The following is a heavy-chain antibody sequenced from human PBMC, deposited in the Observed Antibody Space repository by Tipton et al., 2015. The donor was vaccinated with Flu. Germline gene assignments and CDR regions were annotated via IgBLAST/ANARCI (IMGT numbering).Heavy chain of an antibody. D-gene: IGHD4-11*01. Sequence: TLSLTCTVSGDSVRSGRHYWSWIRQPAGKGLEWIGRIYLTGSTNYSPSLKGRGTISVDTSKNQFSLKLPSVTAADTAVYYCARRDYSNYVSEPKNWFHPWGQGTLVTVSS. CDR2: IYLTGST. CDR1: GDSVRSGRHY. CDR3: ARRDYSNYVSEPKNWFHP. V-gene: IGHV4-61*02. J-gene: IGHJ5*02.